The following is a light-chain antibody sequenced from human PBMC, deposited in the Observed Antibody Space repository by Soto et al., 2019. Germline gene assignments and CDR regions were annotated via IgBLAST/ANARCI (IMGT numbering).Light chain of an antibody. J-gene: IGLJ1*01. CDR3: QPYDSSLSGSYV. V-gene: IGLV1-40*01. CDR2: GNS. CDR1: SSNIGAGYD. Sequence: QSVLTQPPSVSGAPGQRVTISCTGSSSNIGAGYDVHWYQQLPGTAPKLLIYGNSNRPSGVPDRFSGSKSGTSASLAITGLQAEDEADHYCQPYDSSLSGSYVFGTGTKLTVL.